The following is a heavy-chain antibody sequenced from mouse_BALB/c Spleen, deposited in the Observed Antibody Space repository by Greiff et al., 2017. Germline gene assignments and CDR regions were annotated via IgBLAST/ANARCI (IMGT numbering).Heavy chain of an antibody. J-gene: IGHJ2*01. CDR2: ISSGGSYT. V-gene: IGHV5-6-4*01. Sequence: EVQVVESGGGLVKPGGSLKLSCAASGFTFSSYTMSWVRQTPEKRLEWVATISSGGSYTYYPDSVKGRFTISRDNAKNTLYLQMSSLKSEDTAMYYCTRDGNYLHYFDYWGQGTTLTVSS. D-gene: IGHD2-1*01. CDR1: GFTFSSYT. CDR3: TRDGNYLHYFDY.